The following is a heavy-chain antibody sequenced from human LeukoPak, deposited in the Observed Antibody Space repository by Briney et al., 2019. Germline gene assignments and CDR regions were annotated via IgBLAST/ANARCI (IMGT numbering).Heavy chain of an antibody. V-gene: IGHV3-15*01. D-gene: IGHD5-18*01. J-gene: IGHJ4*02. CDR3: TTGTWIQLWLPDY. CDR1: GFTFSNAC. CDR2: IKSKTDGVTT. Sequence: GGSLRLSCAASGFTFSNACMSWVRQAPGKGLEWVGHIKSKTDGVTTDFAARVKGRFTISRDESENTLFLQMNRLKTEDTAVYYCTTGTWIQLWLPDYWGQGTLVTVSS.